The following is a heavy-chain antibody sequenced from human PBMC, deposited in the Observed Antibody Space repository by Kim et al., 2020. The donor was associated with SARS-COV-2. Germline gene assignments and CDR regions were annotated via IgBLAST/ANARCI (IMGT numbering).Heavy chain of an antibody. Sequence: SQTLSLTCAISGDSVSSNSASWHWIRQSPSRGLEWLGRTYYRSKWYNEIAVSVKSRITINPDTSKNQFSLQLNSVSPEDTAVYYCARSAVAVTGGGFGYWGQGTLVTVSS. D-gene: IGHD6-19*01. V-gene: IGHV6-1*01. CDR2: TYYRSKWYN. J-gene: IGHJ4*02. CDR3: ARSAVAVTGGGFGY. CDR1: GDSVSSNSAS.